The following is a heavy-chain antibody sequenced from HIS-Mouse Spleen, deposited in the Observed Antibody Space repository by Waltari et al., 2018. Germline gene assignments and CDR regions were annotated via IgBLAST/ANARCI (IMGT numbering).Heavy chain of an antibody. CDR2: IYYSGST. V-gene: IGHV4-39*07. D-gene: IGHD6-13*01. CDR1: GGPISSSSYY. CDR3: AREIPYSSSWYDWYFDL. J-gene: IGHJ2*01. Sequence: QLQLQESGPGLVKPSETLCLTCTGAGGPISSSSYYSGWIRQPPGKGLGWIGSIYYSGSTYYNPSLKSRVTISVDTSKNQFSLKLSSVTAADTAVYYCAREIPYSSSWYDWYFDLWGRGTLVTVSS.